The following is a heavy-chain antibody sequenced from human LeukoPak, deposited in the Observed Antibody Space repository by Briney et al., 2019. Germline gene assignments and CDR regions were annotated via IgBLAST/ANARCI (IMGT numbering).Heavy chain of an antibody. Sequence: GASVKVSCKASGYTFTSYGISWVRQAPGQGLEWMGWINPNSGGTNYAQKFQGWVTMTRDTSTSTAYMELSRLRSDDTAVYYCARANPYYYGSGSYPPSVYYGMDVWGQGTTVTVSS. D-gene: IGHD3-10*01. CDR3: ARANPYYYGSGSYPPSVYYGMDV. V-gene: IGHV1-2*04. J-gene: IGHJ6*02. CDR1: GYTFTSYG. CDR2: INPNSGGT.